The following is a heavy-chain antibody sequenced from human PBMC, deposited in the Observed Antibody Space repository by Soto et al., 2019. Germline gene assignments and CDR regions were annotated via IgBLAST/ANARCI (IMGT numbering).Heavy chain of an antibody. V-gene: IGHV5-51*01. J-gene: IGHJ4*02. Sequence: GESLKISCKGSGYSFTSYWIGWVRQMPGKGLEWMGIIYPGDSDTRYSPSFQGQVTISADKSISTAYLQWSSLKASDTAMYYCARGRYDYVWGSYHLIDYWGQGTLVTVSS. CDR3: ARGRYDYVWGSYHLIDY. D-gene: IGHD3-16*02. CDR2: IYPGDSDT. CDR1: GYSFTSYW.